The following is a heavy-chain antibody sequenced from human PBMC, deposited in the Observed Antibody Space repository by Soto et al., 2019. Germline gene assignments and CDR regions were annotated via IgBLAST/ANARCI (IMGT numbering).Heavy chain of an antibody. D-gene: IGHD2-2*01. CDR1: GYNFTSYW. Sequence: PGESLKISCTGSGYNFTSYWISWVRQMPGKGLEWMGRIDPSDSYTNYSPSLQGRVTISADKSISTAYLQWSSLKASDTAMYYCARQSQRSSHANANCFDPWGQGTLVTVSS. CDR3: ARQSQRSSHANANCFDP. J-gene: IGHJ5*02. V-gene: IGHV5-10-1*01. CDR2: IDPSDSYT.